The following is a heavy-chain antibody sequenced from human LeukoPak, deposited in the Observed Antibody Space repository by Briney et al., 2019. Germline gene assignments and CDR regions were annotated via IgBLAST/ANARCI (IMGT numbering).Heavy chain of an antibody. Sequence: GESLKISCKGSGYSFTSYWIGWVRQMPGKGLEWMGIIYPGDSDTRYSPSFQGQVTISADKSISTAYLQWSSLKPSDTAMYYCARRQYYGSGSYYKWYYFDYWGQGTLVTVSS. D-gene: IGHD3-10*01. J-gene: IGHJ4*02. V-gene: IGHV5-51*01. CDR2: IYPGDSDT. CDR3: ARRQYYGSGSYYKWYYFDY. CDR1: GYSFTSYW.